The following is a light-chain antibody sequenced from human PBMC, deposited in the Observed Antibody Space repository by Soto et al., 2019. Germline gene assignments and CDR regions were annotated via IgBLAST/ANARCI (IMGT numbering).Light chain of an antibody. CDR2: EVT. V-gene: IGLV2-23*02. CDR3: CSVAGRSPPTSV. Sequence: QSALTQPASVSGSPGQSITISCTGTTSDVGTYNLVSWYQHHPGKAPQLIIFEVTKRPSGVSDRFSGSKSGNTASLTVSGVLGEDEADYYCCSVAGRSPPTSVFGTGTKLTVL. CDR1: TSDVGTYNL. J-gene: IGLJ1*01.